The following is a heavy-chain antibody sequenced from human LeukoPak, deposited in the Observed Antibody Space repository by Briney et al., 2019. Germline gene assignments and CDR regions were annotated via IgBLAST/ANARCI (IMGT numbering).Heavy chain of an antibody. D-gene: IGHD3-22*01. CDR3: ARDMNYYDSSGYYYVNDGVDY. Sequence: GGSLRLSCAASGFTFSSYAMHWVRQASGKGLEWVAVISYDGSNKYYADSVKGRFTISRDNSKNTLYLQMNSLRAEDTAVYYCARDMNYYDSSGYYYVNDGVDYWGQGTLVTVSS. CDR2: ISYDGSNK. J-gene: IGHJ4*02. CDR1: GFTFSSYA. V-gene: IGHV3-30*04.